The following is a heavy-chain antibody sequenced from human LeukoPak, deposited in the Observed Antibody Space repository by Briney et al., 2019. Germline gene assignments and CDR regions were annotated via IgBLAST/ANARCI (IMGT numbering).Heavy chain of an antibody. V-gene: IGHV1-69*04. J-gene: IGHJ4*02. CDR3: ARVGAHEFDY. CDR1: GYTFTGSGW. Sequence: ASVKVSCKASGYTFTGSGWYLYWLRQAPGQGLEWMGRIIPILGIANYAQKFQGRVTITADKSTSTAYMELSSLRSEDTAVYYCARVGAHEFDYWGQGTLVTVSS. CDR2: IIPILGIA. D-gene: IGHD1-26*01.